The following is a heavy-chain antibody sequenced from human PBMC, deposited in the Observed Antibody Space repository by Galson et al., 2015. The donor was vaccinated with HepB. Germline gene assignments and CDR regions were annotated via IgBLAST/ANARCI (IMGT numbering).Heavy chain of an antibody. CDR2: ISQDGSEK. CDR3: TKERFSAFGVTLVADSGMDV. J-gene: IGHJ6*02. D-gene: IGHD3-3*01. CDR1: GSIFRNYV. V-gene: IGHV3-30*09. Sequence: SLRLSCAASGSIFRNYVMNWVRQAPGKGPEWVAIISQDGSEKFYEESVKGRFAISRDNSNNTLYLQMSSLRPGDTAVYYCTKERFSAFGVTLVADSGMDVWGQGTTVSVSS.